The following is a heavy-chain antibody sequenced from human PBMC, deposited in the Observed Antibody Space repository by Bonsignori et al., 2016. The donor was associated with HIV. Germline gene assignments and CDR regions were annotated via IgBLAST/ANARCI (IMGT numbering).Heavy chain of an antibody. CDR1: GFTFSNYG. CDR3: AKDWDIVVVVTATPGFDY. Sequence: GESLKISCAASGFTFSNYGMHWVRQAPGKGLEWVAVISYDGSDKYYADSVKGRFTISRDNSKNTLYLQMNSLRAEDTAVYYCAKDWDIVVVVTATPGFDYWGQGTLVTVSS. V-gene: IGHV3-30*18. J-gene: IGHJ4*02. CDR2: ISYDGSDK. D-gene: IGHD2-15*01.